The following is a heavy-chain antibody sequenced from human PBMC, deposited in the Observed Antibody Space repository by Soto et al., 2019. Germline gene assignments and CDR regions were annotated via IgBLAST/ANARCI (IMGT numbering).Heavy chain of an antibody. CDR2: IYYSGST. D-gene: IGHD1-26*01. Sequence: PSETLSLTCTVSGGSISSSSYYWGWIRQPPGKGLEWIGSIYYSGSTYYNPSLKSRVTISVDTSKNQFSLKLSSVTAADTAVYYCARQEKVGATYYWGQGTLVTVSS. J-gene: IGHJ4*02. CDR3: ARQEKVGATYY. V-gene: IGHV4-39*01. CDR1: GGSISSSSYY.